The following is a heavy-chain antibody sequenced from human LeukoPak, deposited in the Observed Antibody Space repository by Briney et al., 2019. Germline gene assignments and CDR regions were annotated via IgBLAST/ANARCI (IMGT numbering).Heavy chain of an antibody. V-gene: IGHV3-23*01. CDR1: GFTFSSYA. J-gene: IGHJ5*02. CDR3: AKFPSSHIVVVVAAT. D-gene: IGHD2-15*01. Sequence: PGGSLRLSCAASGFTFSSYAMSWVRQAPGKGLEWVSAISGSGGSTYYADSVKGRFTISRDNSKNTLYLQMNSLRPEDTAIYYCAKFPSSHIVVVVAATWGQGTLVTVSS. CDR2: ISGSGGST.